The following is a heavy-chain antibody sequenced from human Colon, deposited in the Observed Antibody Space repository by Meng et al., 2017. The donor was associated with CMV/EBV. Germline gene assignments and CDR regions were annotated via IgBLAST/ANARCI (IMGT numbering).Heavy chain of an antibody. V-gene: IGHV1-18*01. CDR1: GYTFRSSA. J-gene: IGHJ4*02. D-gene: IGHD3-16*01. Sequence: CRASGYTFRSSAISWVRQAPGQGLEWMGYIRGHNGDTSYAQKDQGRLTLTTDAARNTAYMELTSLTYDDTAVYYCARDDPGDPLDFWGQGTLVTVSS. CDR3: ARDDPGDPLDF. CDR2: IRGHNGDT.